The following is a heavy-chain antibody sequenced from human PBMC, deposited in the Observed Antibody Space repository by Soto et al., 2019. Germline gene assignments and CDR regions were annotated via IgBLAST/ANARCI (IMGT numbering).Heavy chain of an antibody. Sequence: QVQLVQSGAEVKKPGSSVKVSCKASGGTFSSYAISWVRQAPGQGLEWMGGIIPVFGTANYAQQFQGRVTITADESTSTAYMDLSSLRSDDTAVYYCARDLGGSYYKLVGAFDIWGQGTMVTVSS. J-gene: IGHJ3*02. CDR2: IIPVFGTA. V-gene: IGHV1-69*01. D-gene: IGHD1-26*01. CDR3: ARDLGGSYYKLVGAFDI. CDR1: GGTFSSYA.